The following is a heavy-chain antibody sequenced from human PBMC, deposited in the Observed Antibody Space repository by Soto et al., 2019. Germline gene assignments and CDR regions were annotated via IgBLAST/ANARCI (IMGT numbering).Heavy chain of an antibody. Sequence: GASVEVSCKASGYTFSHYGIGWVRQAPGQGLEWMGWISAYNGNRHYAEKVQGRLTMTTDTSTSTADMELRSLRSDDTAVYFCARRGQECISTTCAYIYDGMDFWGQGAMVTVSS. CDR1: GYTFSHYG. V-gene: IGHV1-18*01. CDR2: ISAYNGNR. J-gene: IGHJ6*02. CDR3: ARRGQECISTTCAYIYDGMDF. D-gene: IGHD2-2*01.